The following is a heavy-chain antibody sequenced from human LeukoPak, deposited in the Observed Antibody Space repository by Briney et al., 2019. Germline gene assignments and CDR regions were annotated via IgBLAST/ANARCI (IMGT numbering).Heavy chain of an antibody. D-gene: IGHD4-17*01. CDR3: ARAPMTTVTTPGGY. J-gene: IGHJ4*02. Sequence: GGSLRLSCAASGFTFSSYSMNWVRQAPGKGLEWVSSISSSSSYIYYADSVKGRFTISRDNDKNSLYLQMNSLRAEDTAVYYCARAPMTTVTTPGGYWGQGTLVTVSS. CDR2: ISSSSSYI. V-gene: IGHV3-21*01. CDR1: GFTFSSYS.